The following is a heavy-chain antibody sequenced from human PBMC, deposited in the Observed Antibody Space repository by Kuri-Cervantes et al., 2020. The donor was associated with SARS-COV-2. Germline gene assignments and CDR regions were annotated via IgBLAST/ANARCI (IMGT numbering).Heavy chain of an antibody. V-gene: IGHV3-48*03. J-gene: IGHJ4*02. CDR3: AREDGWEGATWHLTDY. D-gene: IGHD1-26*01. CDR1: GFTFSSYE. CDR2: ISSSGSTI. Sequence: GESLKISCAASGFTFSSYEMNWVRQAPGKGLEWVSYISSSGSTIYYADSVKGRFTISRDNAKNSLYLQMNSLRAEDTAVYYCAREDGWEGATWHLTDYWGQGTLVTVSS.